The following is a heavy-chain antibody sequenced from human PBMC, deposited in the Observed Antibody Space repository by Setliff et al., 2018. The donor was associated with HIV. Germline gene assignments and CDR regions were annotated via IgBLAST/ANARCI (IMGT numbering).Heavy chain of an antibody. D-gene: IGHD2-8*01. V-gene: IGHV4-59*08. J-gene: IGHJ3*02. CDR3: ARHSPNVGVRGDAFDI. CDR2: IHYSGAT. Sequence: SETLSLTCTVSGGSVSSHYWIWIRQPPGKGLEWIGYIHYSGATNYNPSLKSRVTISLDTSRTQFSLRLSSVTAADPAVYYCARHSPNVGVRGDAFDIWGQGTVVTVSS. CDR1: GGSVSSHY.